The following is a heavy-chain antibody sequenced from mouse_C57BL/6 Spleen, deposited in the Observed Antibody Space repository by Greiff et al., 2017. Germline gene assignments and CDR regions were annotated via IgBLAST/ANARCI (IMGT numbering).Heavy chain of an antibody. V-gene: IGHV1-55*01. Sequence: VQLQQPGAELVKPGASVKMSCKASGYTFTSYWITWVKQRPGQGLEWIGDIYPGSGSTNYNEKFKSKATLTVDTSSSTAYMQLSSLTSEDSAVYYCAREPSGYGYVDVWGTGTTVTVSS. CDR2: IYPGSGST. J-gene: IGHJ1*03. CDR1: GYTFTSYW. CDR3: AREPSGYGYVDV. D-gene: IGHD3-1*01.